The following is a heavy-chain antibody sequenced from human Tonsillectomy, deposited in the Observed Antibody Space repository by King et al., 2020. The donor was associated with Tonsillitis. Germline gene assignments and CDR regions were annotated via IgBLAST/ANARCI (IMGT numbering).Heavy chain of an antibody. CDR1: GGTFSSYA. J-gene: IGHJ4*02. CDR3: AKSWPDQYYFDS. CDR2: IIPILGMS. Sequence: LQLVQSGAEVKKPGSSMKVSCKASGGTFSSYAISWVRQAPGQGLEWMGRIIPILGMSNYAQKFQGSVTITADKSTSTAYIELRSLRSEDTAVYYCAKSWPDQYYFDSWDQGTLVTVSS. V-gene: IGHV1-69*09.